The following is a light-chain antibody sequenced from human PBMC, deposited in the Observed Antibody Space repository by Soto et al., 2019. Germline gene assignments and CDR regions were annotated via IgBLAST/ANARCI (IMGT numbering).Light chain of an antibody. V-gene: IGKV3-11*01. CDR1: QSFSSY. J-gene: IGKJ2*01. CDR2: DAS. Sequence: EIVLTQSPATLSLSPGERATLSCRASQSFSSYLAWYQQKPGQAPRLLIYDASNRATGISARFSGSGSGTDFTLTISGLVPEDFAVYYCQQRSNWPPKYTFGQGTKLEIK. CDR3: QQRSNWPPKYT.